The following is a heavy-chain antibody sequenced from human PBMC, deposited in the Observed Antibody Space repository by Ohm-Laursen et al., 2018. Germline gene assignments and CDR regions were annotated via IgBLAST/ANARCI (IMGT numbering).Heavy chain of an antibody. CDR2: INSDGSMI. Sequence: SLRLSCAASGFTFSSYEMNWVRQAPGKGLEWVSYINSDGSMIHYADSVEGRFTISRDNAKNSLYLQMNSLRAEDTAVYYCAKGYYYDSSGYQGGAFDIWGQGTMVTVSS. J-gene: IGHJ3*02. CDR1: GFTFSSYE. CDR3: AKGYYYDSSGYQGGAFDI. V-gene: IGHV3-48*03. D-gene: IGHD3-22*01.